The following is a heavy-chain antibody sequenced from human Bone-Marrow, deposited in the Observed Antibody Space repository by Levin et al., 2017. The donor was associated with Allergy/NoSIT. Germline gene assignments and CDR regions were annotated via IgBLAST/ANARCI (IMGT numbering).Heavy chain of an antibody. J-gene: IGHJ5*02. CDR2: IIPSLDTA. D-gene: IGHD3-10*01. V-gene: IGHV1-69*10. Sequence: GASVKVSCKASGGTFYTYAISWVRQAPGQGLEWMGGIIPSLDTANYAQKFQGRVTLTADKSTNTAYMELSSLRSEDTAVYYCARDIFSQVLGAYNWFDPWGQGTLVTVSS. CDR3: ARDIFSQVLGAYNWFDP. CDR1: GGTFYTYA.